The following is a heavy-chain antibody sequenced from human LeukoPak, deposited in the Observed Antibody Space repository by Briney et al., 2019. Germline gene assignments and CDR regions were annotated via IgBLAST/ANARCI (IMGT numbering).Heavy chain of an antibody. CDR2: INHSGST. V-gene: IGHV4-34*01. Sequence: SETLSLTCAVYGGAFSGYYWSWIRQPPGKGLEWIGEINHSGSTNYNPTLTSRVTISVDTSKNQFSLKLSSVTAADTAVYYCARGGDVLLWFGEFSPWFDPWGQGTLVTVSS. CDR3: ARGGDVLLWFGEFSPWFDP. D-gene: IGHD3-10*01. J-gene: IGHJ5*02. CDR1: GGAFSGYY.